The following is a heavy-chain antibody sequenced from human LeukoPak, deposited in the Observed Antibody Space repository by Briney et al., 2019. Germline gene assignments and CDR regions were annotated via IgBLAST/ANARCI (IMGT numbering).Heavy chain of an antibody. CDR2: IYYSGTT. D-gene: IGHD3-22*01. V-gene: IGHV4-31*01. CDR1: GASINSGGYY. J-gene: IGHJ4*02. Sequence: SQTLSLTCTVSGASINSGGYYWSWIRQHPGEGLEWMGYIYYSGTTYYNPSLESQVTISVYTSKNQFSLKFTSVTAADTAVYFCARGGYDSTGRSVFYFDCWGQGTLVTVSS. CDR3: ARGGYDSTGRSVFYFDC.